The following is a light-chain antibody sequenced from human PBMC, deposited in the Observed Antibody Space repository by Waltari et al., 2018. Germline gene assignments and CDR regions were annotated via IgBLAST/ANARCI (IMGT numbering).Light chain of an antibody. J-gene: IGKJ3*01. Sequence: VVMTQSPLSLPITPGQPASIPCRSSPSLVHSDGNTYLSWYQQKPGQPLRLLIYKVSNRDSGVPDRFSGSGAGTDFTLKISRVEAEDVGVYYCGQGTHWPPFTFGPGTKLDIK. V-gene: IGKV2-30*02. CDR2: KVS. CDR3: GQGTHWPPFT. CDR1: PSLVHSDGNTY.